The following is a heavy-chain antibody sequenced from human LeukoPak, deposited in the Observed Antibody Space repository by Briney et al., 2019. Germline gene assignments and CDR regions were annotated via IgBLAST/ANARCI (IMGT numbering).Heavy chain of an antibody. V-gene: IGHV4-39*07. CDR1: GGFISSSSYY. CDR2: IYYSGST. Sequence: SETLSLTCTVSGGFISSSSYYWGWIRQPPGKGLEWIGSIYYSGSTYYNPSLKSRVTISVDKSKNQFSLKLSSVTAADTAVYYCAREGTAMVPLDYWGQGTLVTVSS. J-gene: IGHJ4*02. D-gene: IGHD5-18*01. CDR3: AREGTAMVPLDY.